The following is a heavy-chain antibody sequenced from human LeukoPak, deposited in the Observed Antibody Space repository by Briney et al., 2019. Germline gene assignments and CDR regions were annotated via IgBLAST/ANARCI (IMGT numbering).Heavy chain of an antibody. Sequence: GASVKVSRKASGYTFTNYHMHWVRQAPGQGLEWMGFINPSGSSAAYAQKFQGRLTMTRDMFTSTDYMELTSLTSDDTAVYYCARDNSVGETAWWFDPWGQGTLVTVSS. CDR3: ARDNSVGETAWWFDP. V-gene: IGHV1-46*01. J-gene: IGHJ5*02. CDR1: GYTFTNYH. CDR2: INPSGSSA. D-gene: IGHD1-26*01.